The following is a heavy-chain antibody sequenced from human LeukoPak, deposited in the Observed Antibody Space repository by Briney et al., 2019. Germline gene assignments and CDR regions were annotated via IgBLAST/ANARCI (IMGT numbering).Heavy chain of an antibody. V-gene: IGHV1-2*02. D-gene: IGHD4-23*01. CDR3: ARGLTVGQVKEHFDY. Sequence: ASVKVSCKASGSTFTDYYMHWVRQAPGQGLEWMGWINPKNGGTNYARKFQDRVIMTRDTSISTAYMEPSRLRSDDTAVYYCARGLTVGQVKEHFDYWGQGTLVTVSS. J-gene: IGHJ4*02. CDR1: GSTFTDYY. CDR2: INPKNGGT.